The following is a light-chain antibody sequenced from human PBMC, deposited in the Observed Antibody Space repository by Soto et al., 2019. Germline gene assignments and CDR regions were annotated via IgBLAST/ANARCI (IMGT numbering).Light chain of an antibody. CDR1: QSISSW. CDR2: DAY. Sequence: DLQMTQYPSTLSASVGDRVTITCRASQSISSWLAWYQQKPGKAPKLLIYDAYSLESGVPSRFSGSGSGTEFTLTISSLQPDDVATYDCQQYNSYSQTFGQGTKLEIK. V-gene: IGKV1-5*01. J-gene: IGKJ2*01. CDR3: QQYNSYSQT.